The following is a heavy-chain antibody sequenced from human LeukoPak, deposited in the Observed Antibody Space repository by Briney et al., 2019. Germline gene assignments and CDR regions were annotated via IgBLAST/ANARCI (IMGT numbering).Heavy chain of an antibody. D-gene: IGHD2-21*02. CDR3: ARDSAGVAAICYYYYGMDV. V-gene: IGHV3-33*08. CDR1: GFTFSSYG. J-gene: IGHJ6*02. Sequence: GGSLRLSCAASGFTFSSYGMHWVRQAPGKGLEWVAVIWYDGSNKYYADSVKGRFTISRDNSKNTLYLQMNSLRAEDTAVYYCARDSAGVAAICYYYYGMDVWGQGTTVTVSS. CDR2: IWYDGSNK.